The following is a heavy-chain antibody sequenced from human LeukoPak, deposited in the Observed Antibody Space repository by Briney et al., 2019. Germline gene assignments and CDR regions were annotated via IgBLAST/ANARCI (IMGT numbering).Heavy chain of an antibody. CDR3: ARVPKATPGHFDY. CDR2: INPNSGGT. J-gene: IGHJ4*02. V-gene: IGHV1-2*02. Sequence: ASVTVSFTASGYTFTGYYMHWVRQAPGQGLEWMGWINPNSGGTNYSQKFKGRVTMTRDTSISTAYMELSRLRSDDTAVYYCARVPKATPGHFDYWGQGTLVTVSS. CDR1: GYTFTGYY.